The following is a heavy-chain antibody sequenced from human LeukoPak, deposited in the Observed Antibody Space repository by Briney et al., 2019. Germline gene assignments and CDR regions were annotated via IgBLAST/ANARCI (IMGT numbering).Heavy chain of an antibody. CDR2: INWNGRST. V-gene: IGHV3-20*01. CDR1: GFTFDDYG. J-gene: IGHJ2*01. CDR3: ARGLSRRYNWNWYFDL. Sequence: AGGSLRLSCAATGFTFDDYGMSWVRQGPGKGLEWVSGINWNGRSTGYADSVKGRFTISRDNAKNSLYLQMNSLRADDTALYHCARGLSRRYNWNWYFDLWGRGTLVSVSS. D-gene: IGHD1-1*01.